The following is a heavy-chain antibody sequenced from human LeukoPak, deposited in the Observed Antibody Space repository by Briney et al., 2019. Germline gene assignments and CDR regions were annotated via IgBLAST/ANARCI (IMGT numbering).Heavy chain of an antibody. CDR1: GDSVSSNSAA. Sequence: SQTLSLTCAISGDSVSSNSAAWDWIRQSPSRGLEWLGRTYYRSKWFYDYAVSVKSRITINPDTSKNQFSLLLNSVTPEDTAVYYCTRDSGLGNDAFDVWGQGTMVTVSS. CDR3: TRDSGLGNDAFDV. V-gene: IGHV6-1*01. J-gene: IGHJ3*01. D-gene: IGHD3-10*01. CDR2: TYYRSKWFY.